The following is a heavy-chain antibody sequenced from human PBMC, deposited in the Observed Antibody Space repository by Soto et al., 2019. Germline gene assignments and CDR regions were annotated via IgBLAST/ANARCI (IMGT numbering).Heavy chain of an antibody. D-gene: IGHD2-21*02. Sequence: QVQLVQSGAEVKKPGASVKVSCKASGYTFTTYGISWVRQAPGQGREWMRWINTANGKTNFAQNFHGRVTKTTDTSTTTAYMELRSLRSDDMAVYYCARDRKPYCAGDCYSYYFDYWGQGSLVTVSS. CDR1: GYTFTTYG. CDR2: INTANGKT. J-gene: IGHJ4*02. V-gene: IGHV1-18*03. CDR3: ARDRKPYCAGDCYSYYFDY.